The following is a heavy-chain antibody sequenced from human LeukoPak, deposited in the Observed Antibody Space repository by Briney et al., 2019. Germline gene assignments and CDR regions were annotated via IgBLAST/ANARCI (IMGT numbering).Heavy chain of an antibody. CDR3: AREDGSGSYGLGSYFDY. V-gene: IGHV3-21*01. D-gene: IGHD1-26*01. CDR2: ISSSSSYI. Sequence: PGGSLRLSCAASGFTFSSYEMNWVRQAPGKGLEWVSSISSSSSYIYYADSVKGRFTISRDNAKNSLYLQMNSLRAEDTAVYYCAREDGSGSYGLGSYFDYWGQGTLVTVSS. CDR1: GFTFSSYE. J-gene: IGHJ4*02.